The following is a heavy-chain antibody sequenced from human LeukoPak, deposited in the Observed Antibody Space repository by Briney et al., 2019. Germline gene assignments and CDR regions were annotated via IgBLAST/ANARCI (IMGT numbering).Heavy chain of an antibody. CDR2: ISGSGGST. J-gene: IGHJ4*02. V-gene: IGHV3-23*01. D-gene: IGHD3-22*01. Sequence: GGSLRLSCAASGFTFSGYAMSWVRQAPGKGLEWVSAISGSGGSTYYADSVKGRLTISRDNSKNTLYLQMNSLRAEDTAVYYCAKQSGPTMIVVVGFADYWGQGTLVTVSS. CDR1: GFTFSGYA. CDR3: AKQSGPTMIVVVGFADY.